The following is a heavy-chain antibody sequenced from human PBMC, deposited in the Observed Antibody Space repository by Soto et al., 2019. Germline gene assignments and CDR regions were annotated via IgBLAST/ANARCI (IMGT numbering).Heavy chain of an antibody. CDR2: VYYTGST. CDR1: GGSISGSY. CDR3: ARSVAAPGAHSEY. Sequence: SETLSLTCSVSGGSISGSYWSWIRQSPGKGLEWLGYVYYTGSTNYSPSLRSRVSISVDTPKNEFSLRLSSVTAADTAVYFCARSVAAPGAHSEYWGKGNKVSVSS. J-gene: IGHJ4*02. V-gene: IGHV4-59*01. D-gene: IGHD6-13*01.